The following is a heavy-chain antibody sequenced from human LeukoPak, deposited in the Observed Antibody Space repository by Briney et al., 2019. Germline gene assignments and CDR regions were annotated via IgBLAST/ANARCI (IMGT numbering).Heavy chain of an antibody. CDR3: AKDPVFVLLAEERDWFDP. J-gene: IGHJ5*02. Sequence: GGSLRLSCAASGFTFTNSWMGWVRQAPGKGLEWVANINQGGSLIHYVDSVKGRFTISRDNARNSVYLQMNSLRAEDTAVYYCAKDPVFVLLAEERDWFDPWGQGTLVTVSS. V-gene: IGHV3-7*03. CDR1: GFTFTNSW. D-gene: IGHD3/OR15-3a*01. CDR2: INQGGSLI.